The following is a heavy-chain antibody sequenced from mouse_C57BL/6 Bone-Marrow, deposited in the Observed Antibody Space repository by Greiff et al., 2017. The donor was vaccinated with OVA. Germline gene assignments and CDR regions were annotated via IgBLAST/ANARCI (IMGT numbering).Heavy chain of an antibody. D-gene: IGHD1-1*01. V-gene: IGHV14-4*01. CDR3: TLYVGFAY. J-gene: IGHJ3*01. CDR1: GFNIKDDY. Sequence: VQLKESGAELVRPGASVKLSCTASGFNIKDDYMHWVKQRPEQGLEWIGWIDPENGDTEYASKFQGKATITADTSSNTAYLQLSSLTSEDTAVYYCTLYVGFAYWGQGTLVTVSA. CDR2: IDPENGDT.